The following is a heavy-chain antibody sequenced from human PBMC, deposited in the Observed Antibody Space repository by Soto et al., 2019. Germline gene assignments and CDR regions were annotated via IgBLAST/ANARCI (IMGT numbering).Heavy chain of an antibody. CDR1: GFSLTTSGEG. Sequence: QITLKESGPTLVKPTQTLTLTCTFSGFSLTTSGEGVGWIRQPRGKALEWLALIYWDDDKRYSPSLKSRVTISTDTSKSQVVLRLTNMDPVDTATYYCAHRKKTVTVATYFDSWGQGTLVTVSS. V-gene: IGHV2-5*02. J-gene: IGHJ4*02. CDR3: AHRKKTVTVATYFDS. D-gene: IGHD5-12*01. CDR2: IYWDDDK.